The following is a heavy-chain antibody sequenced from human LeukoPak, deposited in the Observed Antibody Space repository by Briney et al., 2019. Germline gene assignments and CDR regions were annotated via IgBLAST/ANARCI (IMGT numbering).Heavy chain of an antibody. V-gene: IGHV4-31*03. CDR1: GGSISSGGSY. J-gene: IGHJ4*02. CDR3: AREAVASPKFDC. D-gene: IGHD5-12*01. Sequence: TPSETLSLTCTVSGGSISSGGSYWSWIRQHPGKGLEWIGYIYYSGSTYHNPSLKSRLTISVDTSKNQFSLKLSSVTAADTAVYYCAREAVASPKFDCWGQGTLVTVSS. CDR2: IYYSGST.